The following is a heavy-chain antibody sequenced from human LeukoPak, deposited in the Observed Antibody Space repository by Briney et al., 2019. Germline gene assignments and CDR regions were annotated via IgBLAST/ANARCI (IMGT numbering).Heavy chain of an antibody. Sequence: GASVKVSCKASGYTFTSYGISWVRQAPGQGLEWMGWISAYNGDTNYAQKLQGRVTMTRDTSISTAYMELSRLRSDDTAVYYCARADLLTGYYFFDYWGQGTLVTVSS. D-gene: IGHD3-9*01. CDR2: ISAYNGDT. CDR1: GYTFTSYG. J-gene: IGHJ4*02. V-gene: IGHV1-18*01. CDR3: ARADLLTGYYFFDY.